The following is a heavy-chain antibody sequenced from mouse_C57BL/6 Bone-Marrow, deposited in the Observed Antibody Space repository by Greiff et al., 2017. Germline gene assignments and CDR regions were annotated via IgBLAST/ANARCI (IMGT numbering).Heavy chain of an antibody. J-gene: IGHJ3*01. CDR3: TRGNCGYSY. CDR1: GYTFTDYE. CDR2: IDPETGGT. V-gene: IGHV1-15*01. Sequence: LVEPGAELVRPGASVTLSCKASGYTFTDYEMHWVKQTPVHGLEWIGAIDPETGGTAYNQKFKGKAILTADKSSSTAYMELRSLTSEDSAVYYCTRGNCGYSYWGQGTLVTVSA. D-gene: IGHD2-3*01.